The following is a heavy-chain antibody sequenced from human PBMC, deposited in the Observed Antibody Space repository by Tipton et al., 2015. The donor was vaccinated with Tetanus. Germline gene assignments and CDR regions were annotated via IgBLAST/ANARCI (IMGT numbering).Heavy chain of an antibody. CDR3: ARDERYGDYAY. CDR1: GASIGSISYY. D-gene: IGHD4-17*01. J-gene: IGHJ4*02. V-gene: IGHV4-61*01. Sequence: CTVSGASIGSISYYWSWIRQPPGKGLEWIGYTYYSGSTGYNPSLKSRVTISIDSSKNQFSLKLTSVTAADTAVYYCARDERYGDYAYWGQGALVTVSS. CDR2: TYYSGST.